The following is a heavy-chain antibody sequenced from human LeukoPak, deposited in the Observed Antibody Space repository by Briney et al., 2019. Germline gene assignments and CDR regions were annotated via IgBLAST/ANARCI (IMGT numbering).Heavy chain of an antibody. CDR3: AKHSSSWHYFDY. D-gene: IGHD6-13*01. Sequence: PGGSLRLSCAASGFTFSTYGMSWVRQAPGKGLEWVSATSGSGGGTYFADSVKGRFTISRDNPKNTLFLQMDSLRADDTAVYYCAKHSSSWHYFDYWGQGTLVTVSS. J-gene: IGHJ4*02. V-gene: IGHV3-23*01. CDR1: GFTFSTYG. CDR2: TSGSGGGT.